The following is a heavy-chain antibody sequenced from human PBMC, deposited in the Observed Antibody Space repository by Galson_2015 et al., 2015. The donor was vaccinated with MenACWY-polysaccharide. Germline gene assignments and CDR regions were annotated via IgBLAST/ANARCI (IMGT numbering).Heavy chain of an antibody. D-gene: IGHD3-10*01. CDR2: MNPNSGNT. CDR1: GYTFSNYD. CDR3: ARGGLSSDV. Sequence: SVKVSCKASGYTFSNYDINWVRQATGQGLEWLGWMNPNSGNTGYAQKFQGRITMTRNTSISTAYMELSSLRSEDTAVYYCARGGLSSDVWGKGTTVTVSS. J-gene: IGHJ6*04. V-gene: IGHV1-8*01.